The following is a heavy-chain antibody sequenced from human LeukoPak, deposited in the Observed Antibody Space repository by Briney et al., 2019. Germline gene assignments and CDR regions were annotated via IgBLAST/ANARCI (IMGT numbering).Heavy chain of an antibody. D-gene: IGHD1-26*01. CDR3: ASVSVGATEIDY. V-gene: IGHV4-39*01. Sequence: PSETPSLTCTVSGGSISSSSYYWGWIRQPPGKGLEWIGSIYYSGSTYYNPSLKSRVTISVDTSKNQFSLKLSSVTAADTAVYYCASVSVGATEIDYWGQGTLVTVSS. CDR2: IYYSGST. J-gene: IGHJ4*02. CDR1: GGSISSSSYY.